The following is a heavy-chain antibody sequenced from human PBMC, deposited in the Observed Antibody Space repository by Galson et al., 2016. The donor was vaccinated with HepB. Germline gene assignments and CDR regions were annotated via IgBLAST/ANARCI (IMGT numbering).Heavy chain of an antibody. CDR3: ATAGRLVRGVIPKSPFHY. CDR2: IWHDGSNK. V-gene: IGHV3-33*01. CDR1: GFTFSSSA. D-gene: IGHD3-10*01. Sequence: SLRLSCAVSGFTFSSSAMHWVRQAPGKGLEWVAIIWHDGSNKNFADSVKGRFTISRDNSNDTLYLQMNSLRAEDTAVYYCATAGRLVRGVIPKSPFHYWGQGTLVTV. J-gene: IGHJ4*02.